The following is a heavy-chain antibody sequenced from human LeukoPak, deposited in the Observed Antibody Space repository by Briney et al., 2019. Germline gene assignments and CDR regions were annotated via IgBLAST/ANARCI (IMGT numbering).Heavy chain of an antibody. CDR3: VRDFNWAFDY. J-gene: IGHJ4*02. CDR2: TRYRSTWNT. Sequence: SQTLSLTCAISGDSDSSKSASWNWTRQSPSRGLEYLGRTRYRSTWNTFYSLSVQGRITINADTSRNQVSLRLNSVTPEDTALYYCVRDFNWAFDYWGQGTLVTVSS. CDR1: GDSDSSKSAS. V-gene: IGHV6-1*01. D-gene: IGHD7-27*01.